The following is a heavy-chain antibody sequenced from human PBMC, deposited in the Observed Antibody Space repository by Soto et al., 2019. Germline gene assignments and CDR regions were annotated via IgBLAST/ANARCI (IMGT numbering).Heavy chain of an antibody. CDR1: EFTFSVYS. V-gene: IGHV3-21*02. J-gene: IGHJ6*02. CDR2: ISSGSSYI. CDR3: TREGLKIRGGSDHYYDMDV. Sequence: DVQLEESGGGLVKPGGSLRLSCVASEFTFSVYSMNWVRQAPGKGLERVSSISSGSSYIYYEDSVKGRFTITRDNEKSLLFLHMNSLRVDDTAVYYCTREGLKIRGGSDHYYDMDVWGQGTTVTVSS. D-gene: IGHD3-16*01.